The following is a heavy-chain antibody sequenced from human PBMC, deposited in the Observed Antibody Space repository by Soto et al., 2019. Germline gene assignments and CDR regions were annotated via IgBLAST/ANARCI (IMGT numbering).Heavy chain of an antibody. J-gene: IGHJ4*02. CDR1: GDSISSYY. CDR3: ARRPPNGGKTLDY. D-gene: IGHD2-15*01. CDR2: IHYSGST. V-gene: IGHV4-59*01. Sequence: SETLSLTCTVSGDSISSYYWSWIRQPPGKGLECIGYIHYSGSTNYNPSLKSRVIISVDTSKNQFSLRLSSVTAADTAMYYCARRPPNGGKTLDYWGQGTLVTVSS.